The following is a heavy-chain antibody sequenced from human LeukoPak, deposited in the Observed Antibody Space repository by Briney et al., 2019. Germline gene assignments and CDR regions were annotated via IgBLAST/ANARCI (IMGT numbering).Heavy chain of an antibody. D-gene: IGHD1-26*01. CDR1: GITFSSYA. CDR3: AKGRKWELPFDY. J-gene: IGHJ4*02. CDR2: ISGSGGKT. V-gene: IGHV3-23*01. Sequence: GGSLRLSCAASGITFSSYAMSWVRQAPGKGLEWVSAISGSGGKTYYADSVEGRFTISRDNSKNTLYLQMNSLRAEDTAVYYCAKGRKWELPFDYWGQGTLVTISS.